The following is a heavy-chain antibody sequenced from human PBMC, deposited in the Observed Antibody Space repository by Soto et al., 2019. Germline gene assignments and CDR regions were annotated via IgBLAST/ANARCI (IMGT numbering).Heavy chain of an antibody. V-gene: IGHV4-59*01. CDR3: ARTLFGWGIWFDP. CDR2: IYYSGST. D-gene: IGHD3-10*02. CDR1: GGFISRYN. J-gene: IGHJ5*02. Sequence: SQEFSLSSTGSGGFISRYNGSGFRQSPGKGLEWIGYIYYSGSTNYNPSLKSRVTISVDTSKNQFSLKLSSVTAADTAVYYCARTLFGWGIWFDPWGQGTLVTVS.